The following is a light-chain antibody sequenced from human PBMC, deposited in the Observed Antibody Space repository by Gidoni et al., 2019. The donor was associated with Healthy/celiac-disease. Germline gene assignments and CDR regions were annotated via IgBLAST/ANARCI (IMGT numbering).Light chain of an antibody. V-gene: IGKV3-11*01. CDR2: DAS. CDR3: QQRSNWPPRYT. Sequence: EIVLTQSTATLSLSPGERATLHCRASQSVSSYLAWYQQKPGQAPRLLIYDASNRATGIPARFSGSGSGTDFTLTISSLEPEDFAVYYCQQRSNWPPRYTFGQGTKLEIK. CDR1: QSVSSY. J-gene: IGKJ2*01.